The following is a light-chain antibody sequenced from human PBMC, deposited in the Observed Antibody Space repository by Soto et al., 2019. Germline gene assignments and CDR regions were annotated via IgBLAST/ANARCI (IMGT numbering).Light chain of an antibody. Sequence: EIVMTQSPATVPVSPGERVTLSCRASQSVSIDLAWYQQKPGQAPRLLIYGASTRATDIPPSFTGSGSGTEITLTISSLQSEDIAVYYCQQYGSSRTFGQGTKVDIK. CDR3: QQYGSSRT. CDR2: GAS. CDR1: QSVSID. J-gene: IGKJ1*01. V-gene: IGKV3-15*01.